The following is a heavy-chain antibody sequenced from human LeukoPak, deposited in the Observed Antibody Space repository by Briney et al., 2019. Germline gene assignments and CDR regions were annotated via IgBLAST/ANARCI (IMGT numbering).Heavy chain of an antibody. CDR2: IYSGGST. Sequence: GGSLRLSCAASGFTVSSNYMSWVRQAPGKGLEWVSVIYSGGSTYYADSVKGRFTISRDNAKNSLYLQMNSLRDEDTAVYYCARLLSQYQLLAAFDIWGQGTMVTVSS. D-gene: IGHD2-2*01. J-gene: IGHJ3*02. CDR3: ARLLSQYQLLAAFDI. CDR1: GFTVSSNY. V-gene: IGHV3-66*04.